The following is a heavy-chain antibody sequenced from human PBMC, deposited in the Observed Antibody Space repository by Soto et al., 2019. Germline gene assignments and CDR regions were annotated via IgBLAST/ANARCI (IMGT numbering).Heavy chain of an antibody. V-gene: IGHV3-30-3*01. CDR2: ISYDGSNK. CDR3: ARDXYYYDSSGYRPNQSFDY. CDR1: GFTFSSYA. Sequence: GGSLRLSCAASGFTFSSYAMHWVRQAPGKGLEWAAVISYDGSNKYYADSVKGRFTISRDNSKNTLYLQMNSLRAEDTAVYYCARDXYYYDSSGYRPNQSFDYWGQGTLVTVSS. D-gene: IGHD3-22*01. J-gene: IGHJ4*02.